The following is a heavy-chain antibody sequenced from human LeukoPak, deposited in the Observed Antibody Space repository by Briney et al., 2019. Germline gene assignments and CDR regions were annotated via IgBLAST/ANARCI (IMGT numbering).Heavy chain of an antibody. CDR3: ARHFAYSSSSYFDY. Sequence: SETLSLTCSVSGGSVSNYYWSWIRQPPGKGLEWIGYVYYTGSTNYKPSLKSRVTMFEDKSKNQFSLRLYSVTVADTAVYYCARHFAYSSSSYFDYWGQGSLVTVPS. D-gene: IGHD6-6*01. J-gene: IGHJ4*02. V-gene: IGHV4-59*08. CDR2: VYYTGST. CDR1: GGSVSNYY.